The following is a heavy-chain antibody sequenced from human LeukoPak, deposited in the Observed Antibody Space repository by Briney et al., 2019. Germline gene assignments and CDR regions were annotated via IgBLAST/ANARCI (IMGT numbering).Heavy chain of an antibody. V-gene: IGHV4-34*01. CDR1: GGSFSGYY. Sequence: SETLSLTCAVYGGSFSGYYWGWIRQPPGKGLEWIGSVYYSGSTYYNPSLKSRVTISVDTSKNQFSLKLSSVTAADTAVYYCARLATYYDSSGYYYVFDYWGQGTLVTVSS. D-gene: IGHD3-22*01. CDR2: VYYSGST. J-gene: IGHJ4*02. CDR3: ARLATYYDSSGYYYVFDY.